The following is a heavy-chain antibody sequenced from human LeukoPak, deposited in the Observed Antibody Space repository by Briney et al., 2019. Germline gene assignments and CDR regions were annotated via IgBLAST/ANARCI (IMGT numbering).Heavy chain of an antibody. CDR2: IYYSGST. CDR3: AGGHSSGYYYVYYYGMDV. Sequence: SETLSLTCTVSGGSISSGGYYWSWICQHPGKGLEWIGYIYYSGSTYYNPSLKSRVTISVDTSKNQFSLKLSSVTAADTAVYYCAGGHSSGYYYVYYYGMDVWGQGTTVTVSS. D-gene: IGHD3-22*01. V-gene: IGHV4-31*03. J-gene: IGHJ6*02. CDR1: GGSISSGGYY.